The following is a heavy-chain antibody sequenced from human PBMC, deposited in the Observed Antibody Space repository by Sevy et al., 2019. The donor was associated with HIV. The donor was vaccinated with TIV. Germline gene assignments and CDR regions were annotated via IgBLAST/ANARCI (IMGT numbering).Heavy chain of an antibody. CDR3: VRARITVTTLNWFDP. D-gene: IGHD4-17*01. Sequence: GASVKVSCKASGYTFSSYGITWVRQAPGQGLEWMGWISAYNGNTNYAQKLQGRVTLTTDTSTNTAYMELRSLRSDDTAVYYCVRARITVTTLNWFDPWGLGTLVTVSS. CDR1: GYTFSSYG. J-gene: IGHJ5*02. V-gene: IGHV1-18*01. CDR2: ISAYNGNT.